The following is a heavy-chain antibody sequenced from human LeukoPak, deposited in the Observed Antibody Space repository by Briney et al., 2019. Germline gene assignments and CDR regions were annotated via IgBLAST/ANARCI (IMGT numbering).Heavy chain of an antibody. CDR3: ARGSRDGYRWGYNWFDP. J-gene: IGHJ5*02. CDR1: GYTFTSYY. D-gene: IGHD5-24*01. CDR2: INPSGGST. Sequence: ASVKVSCKASGYTFTSYYMHWVRQAPGQGLEWMGIINPSGGSTSYAQKFQGRVTMTRDMSTSTVYMELSSLRSEDTAVYYCARGSRDGYRWGYNWFDPWGQGTLVTFSS. V-gene: IGHV1-46*01.